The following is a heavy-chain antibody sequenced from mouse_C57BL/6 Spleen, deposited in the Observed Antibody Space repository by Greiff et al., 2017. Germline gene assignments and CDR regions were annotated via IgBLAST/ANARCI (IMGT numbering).Heavy chain of an antibody. CDR1: GYTFTDYE. Sequence: QVQLQQSGAELVRPGASVTLSCKASGYTFTDYEMHWVKQTPVHGLEWIGAIDPETGGTAYNQKFKGKAILTADKSSSTAYMELRSLTSEDSAVYYCTREPYYYGSQHWDFDYWGTGTTVTVSS. CDR2: IDPETGGT. CDR3: TREPYYYGSQHWDFDY. J-gene: IGHJ1*03. D-gene: IGHD1-1*01. V-gene: IGHV1-15*01.